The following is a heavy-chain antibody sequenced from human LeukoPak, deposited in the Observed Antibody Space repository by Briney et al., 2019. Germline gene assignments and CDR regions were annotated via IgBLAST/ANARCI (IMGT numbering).Heavy chain of an antibody. CDR2: INGSGSRI. D-gene: IGHD3-10*01. CDR3: ARDSGRYSAFDV. Sequence: GSLRLSCAASGFPFISYEMKWVRQAPGKGLEGVSYINGSGSRIYYADSVEGRFTISRDKDKNELFLQMNSLRAEDTAVYYCARDSGRYSAFDVWGQGTMVTVSS. CDR1: GFPFISYE. J-gene: IGHJ3*01. V-gene: IGHV3-48*03.